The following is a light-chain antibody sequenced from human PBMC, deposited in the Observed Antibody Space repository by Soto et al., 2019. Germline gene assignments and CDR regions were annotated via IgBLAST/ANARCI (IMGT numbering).Light chain of an antibody. CDR2: DAS. Sequence: DIHMTQSPSSLSASVGDRVTITCQASQDISNYLKWYQQKPGKAPKLLIYDASNLETGVPSRFSGSGSGTDFTFTISSLQPEDIATYYCQQYDNLITFGQGTRLEIK. CDR3: QQYDNLIT. J-gene: IGKJ5*01. V-gene: IGKV1-33*01. CDR1: QDISNY.